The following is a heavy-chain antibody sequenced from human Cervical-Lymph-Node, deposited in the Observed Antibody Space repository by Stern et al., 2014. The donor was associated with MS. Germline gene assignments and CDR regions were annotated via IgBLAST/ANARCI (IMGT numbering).Heavy chain of an antibody. V-gene: IGHV3-23*04. CDR1: GFTFSTYA. D-gene: IGHD5-24*01. CDR2: ISGGGNST. Sequence: VQLVESGGGLAHPGRSLRLSCAGSGFTFSTYAMTWVRQAPGKGLEWVSTISGGGNSTYFADSVKGRFTVSRDNSNNTLYLQINSLRAEDTAIYFCAKDDGYIGFDYWGQGTPVTVSS. CDR3: AKDDGYIGFDY. J-gene: IGHJ4*02.